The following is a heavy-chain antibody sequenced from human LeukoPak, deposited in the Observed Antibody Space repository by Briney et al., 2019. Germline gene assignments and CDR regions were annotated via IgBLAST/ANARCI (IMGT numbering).Heavy chain of an antibody. J-gene: IGHJ3*02. CDR2: ISSSADSI. V-gene: IGHV3-48*04. CDR1: GFTFSSYS. Sequence: GGSLRLSCSASGFTFSSYSINWARQAPGKGPEWVSYISSSADSIYYADSVKGRFTISRDNAKNSLSLQMNSLRAEDTAIYYCARDRRVGATWSVGAFDIWGQGTTVTVSS. CDR3: ARDRRVGATWSVGAFDI. D-gene: IGHD1-26*01.